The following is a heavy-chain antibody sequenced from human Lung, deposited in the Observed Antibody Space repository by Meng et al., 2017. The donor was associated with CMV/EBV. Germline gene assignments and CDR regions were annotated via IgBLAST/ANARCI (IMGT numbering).Heavy chain of an antibody. CDR3: ARDGRGSRATRYVDYFDY. CDR1: GFTFSSYS. D-gene: IGHD2-2*01. V-gene: IGHV3-21*01. Sequence: SXAASGFTFSSYSMNWVRQAPGKGLEWVSSISSSSSYIYYADSVKGRFTISRDNAKNSLYLQMNSLRAEDTAVYYCARDGRGSRATRYVDYFDYWGQGTLVXVSS. CDR2: ISSSSSYI. J-gene: IGHJ4*02.